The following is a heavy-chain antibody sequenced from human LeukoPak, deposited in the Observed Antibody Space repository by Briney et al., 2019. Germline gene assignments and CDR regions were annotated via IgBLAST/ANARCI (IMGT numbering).Heavy chain of an antibody. CDR3: ARDGPSGWNVRRGMVGYYYYYYMDV. V-gene: IGHV3-20*04. CDR2: INWNGGST. Sequence: PGGSLRLSCAASGFTFDDYGMSWVRQAPGKGLEWVSGINWNGGSTGYADSVKGRFTISRDNAKNSLYLQMNSLRAEDTALYYCARDGPSGWNVRRGMVGYYYYYYMDVWGKGTTVTISS. J-gene: IGHJ6*03. CDR1: GFTFDDYG. D-gene: IGHD6-19*01.